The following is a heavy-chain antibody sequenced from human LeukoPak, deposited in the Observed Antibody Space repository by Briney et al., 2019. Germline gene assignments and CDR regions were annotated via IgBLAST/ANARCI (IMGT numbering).Heavy chain of an antibody. J-gene: IGHJ4*02. V-gene: IGHV4-38-2*02. D-gene: IGHD4-23*01. CDR3: ARGCGGHVDY. CDR2: IYHSGTT. CDR1: GYSISSGNY. Sequence: PSETLSLTCTVSGYSISSGNYWGWIRQSPGKGLEWIGNIYHSGTTYYNPSLKSRVTISVDTSKNQFSLKLSSVTAADTAVYYCARGCGGHVDYWGQGTLVTVSS.